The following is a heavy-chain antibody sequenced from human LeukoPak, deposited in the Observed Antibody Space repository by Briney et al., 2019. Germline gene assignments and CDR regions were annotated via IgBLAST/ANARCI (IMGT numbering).Heavy chain of an antibody. J-gene: IGHJ4*02. CDR1: GYTFTGYY. CDR2: INPNSGGT. CDR3: ARWDYYDSSGLKSFDY. D-gene: IGHD3-22*01. V-gene: IGHV1-2*02. Sequence: ASVKVSCKASGYTFTGYYMHWVRQAPGQGLEWMGWINPNSGGTNYAQKFQGRVTMTRDTSISTACMELSGLRSDDTAVYYCARWDYYDSSGLKSFDYWGQGTLVTVSS.